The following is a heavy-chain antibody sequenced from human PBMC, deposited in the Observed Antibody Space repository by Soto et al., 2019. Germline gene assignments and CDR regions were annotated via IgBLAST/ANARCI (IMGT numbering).Heavy chain of an antibody. CDR2: IIPIFGTA. V-gene: IGHV1-69*01. J-gene: IGHJ6*02. Sequence: QVQLVQSGAEVKKPGSSVKVSCKASGGTFSSYAISWVRQAPGQGLEWMGGIIPIFGTANYAQKFQGRVTITADEATSTAYMELSSLRSEDTAVYYCARGGGRSIVGATRRYYGMDVWGQGTTVTVSS. CDR1: GGTFSSYA. CDR3: ARGGGRSIVGATRRYYGMDV. D-gene: IGHD1-26*01.